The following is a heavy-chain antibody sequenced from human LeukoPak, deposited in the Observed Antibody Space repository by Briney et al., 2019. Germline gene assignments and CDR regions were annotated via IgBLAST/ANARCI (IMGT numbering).Heavy chain of an antibody. CDR1: GFTFSSYG. D-gene: IGHD6-6*01. J-gene: IGHJ4*02. CDR2: IRYDGSNK. CDR3: AKDKYPASSSSLDFDY. Sequence: GGSLRLSCAASGFTFSSYGMHWVRQAPGKGLEWVAFIRYDGSNKYYADSVKGRFTISRDNSKNTLYLQMNSLRAEDTAVYYCAKDKYPASSSSLDFDYWGQGTLVTVSS. V-gene: IGHV3-30*02.